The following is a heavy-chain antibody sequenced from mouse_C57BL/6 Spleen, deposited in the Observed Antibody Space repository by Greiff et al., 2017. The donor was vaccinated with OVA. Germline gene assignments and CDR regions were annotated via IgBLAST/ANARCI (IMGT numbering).Heavy chain of an antibody. CDR3: ARESTPFAY. Sequence: EVKLQESGGGLVKPGGSLKLSCAASGFTFSSYAMSWVRQTPEKRLEWVATISDGGSYTYYPDNVKGRFTISRDNAKNNLYLQMSHLKSEDTAMYYCARESTPFAYWGQGTLVTVSA. D-gene: IGHD5-1*01. CDR2: ISDGGSYT. V-gene: IGHV5-4*01. J-gene: IGHJ3*01. CDR1: GFTFSSYA.